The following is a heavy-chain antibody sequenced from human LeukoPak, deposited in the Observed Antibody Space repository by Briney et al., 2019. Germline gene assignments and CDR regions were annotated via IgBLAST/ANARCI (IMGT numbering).Heavy chain of an antibody. D-gene: IGHD3-22*01. J-gene: IGHJ4*02. CDR2: IIPISGTA. V-gene: IGHV1-69*05. Sequence: SVKVSCKASGGIFSGYAVTWGRQAPGQGLEWVGGIIPISGTANYAQKFQARVTVTTDESTSTAYMDLSSLTSEDTAIYYCARGPSSRGTIYYFDSWGQGTLVTVSS. CDR3: ARGPSSRGTIYYFDS. CDR1: GGIFSGYA.